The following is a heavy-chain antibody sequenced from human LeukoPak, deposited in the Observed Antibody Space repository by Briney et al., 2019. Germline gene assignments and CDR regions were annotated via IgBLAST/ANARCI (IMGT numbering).Heavy chain of an antibody. Sequence: SETLSLTCTVSGGSISSGDYYWSWIRQHPGKGLEWIGYIYYSGSTYYNPSLKSRVIISVDTSKNQFSLKLSSVAAADTAVYYCARGGGDRSVAAAGTIDYWGQGTLVTVSP. V-gene: IGHV4-31*03. CDR1: GGSISSGDYY. J-gene: IGHJ4*02. CDR3: ARGGGDRSVAAAGTIDY. CDR2: IYYSGST. D-gene: IGHD6-13*01.